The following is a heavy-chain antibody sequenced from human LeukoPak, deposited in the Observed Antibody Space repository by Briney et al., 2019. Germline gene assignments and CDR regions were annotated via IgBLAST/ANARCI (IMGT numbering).Heavy chain of an antibody. Sequence: GGSLRLSCLASGFTFSRNYMSWVRQAPGKGLECVSVISSAGGTYYADSVKGRFTISRDNAKNSLYLQMNSLRAEDTAVYYCARIGAGSSRDYWGQGTLVTVSS. V-gene: IGHV3-66*01. CDR2: ISSAGGT. CDR3: ARIGAGSSRDY. CDR1: GFTFSRNY. D-gene: IGHD6-13*01. J-gene: IGHJ4*02.